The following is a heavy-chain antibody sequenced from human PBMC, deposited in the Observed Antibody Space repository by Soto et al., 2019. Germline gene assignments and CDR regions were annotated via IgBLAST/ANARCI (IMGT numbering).Heavy chain of an antibody. CDR3: VKDESINKYSGHFRH. J-gene: IGHJ1*01. Sequence: EVQLVESGGGLVQPGRSLRLSCAASGFTFDDYAMHWVRQVPGKGLEWVSGINWNSGSIGYGDSVKGRFAISRDNAKNSLQLQMNSLTAEDTAFYYSVKDESINKYSGHFRHWGQGTLVTVSS. CDR2: INWNSGSI. D-gene: IGHD6-19*01. V-gene: IGHV3-9*01. CDR1: GFTFDDYA.